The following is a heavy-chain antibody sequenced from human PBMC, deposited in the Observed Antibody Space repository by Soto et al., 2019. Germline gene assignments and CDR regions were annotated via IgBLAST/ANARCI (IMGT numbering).Heavy chain of an antibody. CDR2: IYYSGST. CDR3: ARVGCSGGSCFGYFDL. Sequence: QVQLQESGPGLVKPSETLSLTCTVSGGSISSYYLSWIRQPPGKGLEWIGYIYYSGSTNYNPSLKSRVTISVDTSKNQFSLKLSSVTAADTAVYYCARVGCSGGSCFGYFDLWGRGTLVTVSS. D-gene: IGHD2-15*01. V-gene: IGHV4-59*01. CDR1: GGSISSYY. J-gene: IGHJ2*01.